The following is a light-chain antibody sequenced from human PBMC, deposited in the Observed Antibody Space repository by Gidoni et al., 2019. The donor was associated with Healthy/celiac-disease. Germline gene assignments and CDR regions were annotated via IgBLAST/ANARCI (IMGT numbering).Light chain of an antibody. Sequence: DIQMTQSPFPLSASVGDRVSITFRARQSISRYFHWYQQKPGKAPKLLIYAASSLQSGVPSRFSGSGSGTDFPLTISSLQPEDFATYYCQQSYSTPRTFGQGTKVEIK. CDR3: QQSYSTPRT. J-gene: IGKJ1*01. V-gene: IGKV1-39*01. CDR2: AAS. CDR1: QSISRY.